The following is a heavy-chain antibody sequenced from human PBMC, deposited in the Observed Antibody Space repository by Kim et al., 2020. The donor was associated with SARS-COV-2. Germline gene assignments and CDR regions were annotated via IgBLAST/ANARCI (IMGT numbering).Heavy chain of an antibody. CDR3: ATRLFVDPWTDP. Sequence: GESLKISCKISGDIFTSLWIGWVRQMPGKGLEWLAVIYPGDSRTRYNPSFQGQVSISADRSTNTAYLQWGSLKASDSAIYYCATRLFVDPWTDPWGQGTLVTVSS. V-gene: IGHV5-51*01. CDR1: GDIFTSLW. CDR2: IYPGDSRT. D-gene: IGHD1-1*01. J-gene: IGHJ5*02.